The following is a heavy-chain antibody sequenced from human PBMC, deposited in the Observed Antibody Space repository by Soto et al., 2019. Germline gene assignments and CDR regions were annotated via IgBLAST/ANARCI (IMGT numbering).Heavy chain of an antibody. Sequence: EVQLVESGGGLVQPGGSLRLSCAGSGFTFSDFWMSWVRQAPGKGLEWVASIKQDGSEKYFVDSVKGRFTISRDNAKSSQYLQMNSLRAEDTALYYCAGGRWLVVGSTYWGQGILVTVSS. D-gene: IGHD6-19*01. CDR2: IKQDGSEK. V-gene: IGHV3-7*01. CDR3: AGGRWLVVGSTY. J-gene: IGHJ4*02. CDR1: GFTFSDFW.